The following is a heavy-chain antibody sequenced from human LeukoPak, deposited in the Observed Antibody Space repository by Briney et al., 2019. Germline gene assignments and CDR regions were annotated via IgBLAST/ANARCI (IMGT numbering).Heavy chain of an antibody. CDR2: ISSSSSYI. J-gene: IGHJ4*02. CDR1: GFTFSSYS. D-gene: IGHD3-22*01. CDR3: ARGYYYDSSGYYFFPDY. V-gene: IGHV3-21*01. Sequence: PGGSQRLSCAASGFTFSSYSMNWVRQAPGKGLEWVSSISSSSSYIYYADSVKGRFTISRDNAKNSLYLQMNSLRAEDTAVYYCARGYYYDSSGYYFFPDYWGQGTLVTVSS.